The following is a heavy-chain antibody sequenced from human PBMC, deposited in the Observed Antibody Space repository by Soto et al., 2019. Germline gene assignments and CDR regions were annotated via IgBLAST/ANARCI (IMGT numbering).Heavy chain of an antibody. CDR2: IWYDGSNK. D-gene: IGHD2-21*02. CDR1: GFTFSSYG. Sequence: ESGGGVVQPGRSLRLSCAASGFTFSSYGMHWVRQAPGKGLEWVAVIWYDGSNKYYADSVKGRFTISRDNSKNTLYLQMNSLRAEDTAVYYCARDDLAYCGGDCYFDAFDIWGQGTMVTVSS. CDR3: ARDDLAYCGGDCYFDAFDI. J-gene: IGHJ3*02. V-gene: IGHV3-33*01.